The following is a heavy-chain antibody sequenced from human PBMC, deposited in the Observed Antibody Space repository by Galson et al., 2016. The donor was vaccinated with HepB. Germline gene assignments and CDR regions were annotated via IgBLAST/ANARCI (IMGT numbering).Heavy chain of an antibody. V-gene: IGHV4-28*01. Sequence: SETLSLTCAVSGHSINRSNWWGWIRQPPGKGLEFIAYMYEGGGPKYKPSLKSRVTISVDTSTNQFSLRLNSVTAADTAVYYCARYSSTANYFDYWGQGTLVTVSA. D-gene: IGHD6-19*01. J-gene: IGHJ4*02. CDR3: ARYSSTANYFDY. CDR1: GHSINRSNW. CDR2: MYEGGGP.